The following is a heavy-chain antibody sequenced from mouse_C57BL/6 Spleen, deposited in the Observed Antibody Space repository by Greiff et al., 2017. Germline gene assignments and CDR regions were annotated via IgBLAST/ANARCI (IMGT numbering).Heavy chain of an antibody. Sequence: EVQRVESGGGLVQPGGSLSLSCAASGFTFTDYYMSWVRQPPGKALEWLGFIRNKANGYTTEYSASVKGRFTISRDNSQSILYLQMNALRAEDGATYYCARVFFYAMDYWGQGTSVTVSS. J-gene: IGHJ4*01. CDR2: IRNKANGYTT. CDR3: ARVFFYAMDY. V-gene: IGHV7-3*01. CDR1: GFTFTDYY.